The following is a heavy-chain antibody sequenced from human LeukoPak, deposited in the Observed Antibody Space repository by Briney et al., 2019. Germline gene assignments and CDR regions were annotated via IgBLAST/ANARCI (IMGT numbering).Heavy chain of an antibody. J-gene: IGHJ4*02. CDR3: ARDPRTTIFGVVTPFDY. D-gene: IGHD3-3*01. Sequence: GASVKVSCKASGGTFSSYAISWVRQAPGQGLEWMGGIIPIFGTANYAQKFQGRVTMTRDTSISTAYMELSRLRSDDTAVYYCARDPRTTIFGVVTPFDYWGQGTLVTVSS. CDR1: GGTFSSYA. CDR2: IIPIFGTA. V-gene: IGHV1-69*05.